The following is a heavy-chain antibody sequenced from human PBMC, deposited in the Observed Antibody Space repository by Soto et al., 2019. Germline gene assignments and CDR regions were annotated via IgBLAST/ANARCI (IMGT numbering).Heavy chain of an antibody. D-gene: IGHD3-9*01. CDR1: GFIFSGYA. V-gene: IGHV3-30-3*02. CDR3: AKETNAYEINF. CDR2: ISYDGNTQ. Sequence: QVQLVESGGGEVQPGGSLRLSCAASGFIFSGYAMHWVRQAPGKGLEWVAVISYDGNTQYYADSVKGRFTVSRDNSNNILYVEMNNLRDEDTAMYYYAKETNAYEINFWGQGTLVTVSP. J-gene: IGHJ4*02.